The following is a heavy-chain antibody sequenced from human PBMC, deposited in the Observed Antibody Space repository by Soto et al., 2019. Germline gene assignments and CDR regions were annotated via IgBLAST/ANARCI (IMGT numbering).Heavy chain of an antibody. J-gene: IGHJ4*02. V-gene: IGHV3-30*18. Sequence: QVQLVESGGGVVQPGRSLRLSCAASGFTFSSYGMHWVRQAPGKGLEWVAVISYDGSNKYYADSVKGRFTISRDNSKNPPYVQTNSLRAEDTAVYYCAKEGAGDCSSTSCYSLDYWGQGSLVTVSS. CDR3: AKEGAGDCSSTSCYSLDY. D-gene: IGHD2-2*01. CDR1: GFTFSSYG. CDR2: ISYDGSNK.